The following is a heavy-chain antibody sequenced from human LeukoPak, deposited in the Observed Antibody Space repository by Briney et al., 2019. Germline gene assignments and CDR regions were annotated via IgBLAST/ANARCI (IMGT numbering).Heavy chain of an antibody. Sequence: GGSLRLSCAASGFAFSDEYMSWIRQAPGKGLEWISCVSNSGSSIYYADSVKGRFSISRDNVKNSLYLQMNSLRVEDTAVYYCARDGAYSASNFWGQGTMVAVSS. CDR1: GFAFSDEY. CDR2: VSNSGSSI. CDR3: ARDGAYSASNF. D-gene: IGHD6-13*01. J-gene: IGHJ3*01. V-gene: IGHV3-11*01.